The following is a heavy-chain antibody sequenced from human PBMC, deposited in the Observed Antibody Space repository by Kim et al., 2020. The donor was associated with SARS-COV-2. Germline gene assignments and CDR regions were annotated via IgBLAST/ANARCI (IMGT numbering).Heavy chain of an antibody. CDR1: GFTFSNAW. CDR3: TTDQPVAGLDY. J-gene: IGHJ4*02. D-gene: IGHD6-19*01. CDR2: IKSKTDGGTT. V-gene: IGHV3-15*01. Sequence: GGSLRLSCAASGFTFSNAWMSWVRQAPGKGLEWVARIKSKTDGGTTDYAAHVKGRFTISRDDSKNTLYLQMNSLKTEDTAVYYCTTDQPVAGLDYWGQGTLVTVSS.